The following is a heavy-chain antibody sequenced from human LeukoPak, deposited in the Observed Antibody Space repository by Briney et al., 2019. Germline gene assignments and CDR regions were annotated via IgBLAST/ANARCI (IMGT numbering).Heavy chain of an antibody. CDR3: VTGYYEPFDN. V-gene: IGHV4-38-2*01. CDR2: ISDTGKT. Sequence: SETLSLTCAVSGYSISSGYYWGWIRQSPGKGLEWLGYISDTGKTDYNPSLKSRGTLSLDTSKNQFSLRLTSVTAADTAVYYCVTGYYEPFDNWGQGTLVTVSS. CDR1: GYSISSGYY. D-gene: IGHD3-3*01. J-gene: IGHJ4*02.